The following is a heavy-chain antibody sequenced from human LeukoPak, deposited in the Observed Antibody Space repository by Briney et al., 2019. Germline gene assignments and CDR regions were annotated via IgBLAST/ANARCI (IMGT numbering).Heavy chain of an antibody. V-gene: IGHV4-30-4*01. J-gene: IGHJ6*02. CDR1: GGSISSGDYY. CDR3: ARDGIAAAGKYYYYGMDV. Sequence: SETLSLTCTVSGGSISSGDYYWSWIRQPPGKGLEWIGCIYYSGSTYYNPSLKSRVTISVDTSRNQFSLKLSSVTAADTAVYYCARDGIAAAGKYYYYGMDVWGQGTTVTVSS. D-gene: IGHD6-13*01. CDR2: IYYSGST.